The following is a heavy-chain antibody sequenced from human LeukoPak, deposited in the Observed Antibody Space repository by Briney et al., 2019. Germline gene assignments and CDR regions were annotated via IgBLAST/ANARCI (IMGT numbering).Heavy chain of an antibody. V-gene: IGHV3-15*07. J-gene: IGHJ4*02. CDR1: GFTFSNAW. D-gene: IGHD5-18*01. CDR3: TTPLGSYGSFDY. Sequence: GGSLRLSCAASGFTFSNAWMSWVRQAPGKGLEWVGRIKSKTDGGTTDYAAPVKGRFTISRDDSKNTLYLQMNSLKTEDTAVYCCTTPLGSYGSFDYWGQGTLVTVSS. CDR2: IKSKTDGGTT.